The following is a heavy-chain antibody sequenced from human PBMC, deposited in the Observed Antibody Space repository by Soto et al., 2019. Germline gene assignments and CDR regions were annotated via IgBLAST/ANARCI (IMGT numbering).Heavy chain of an antibody. CDR2: IIPIFGTA. V-gene: IGHV1-69*01. CDR3: ARQAQLGVVITDNWFDP. CDR1: GGTFSSYA. J-gene: IGHJ5*02. Sequence: QVQLVQSGAEVKKPGSSVKVSCKASGGTFSSYAISWVRQAPGQGLEWMGGIIPIFGTANYAQKVHGRVTITADESTSTAYMDLSSLRSEDTAVYYCARQAQLGVVITDNWFDPWGQGTLVTVS. D-gene: IGHD3-22*01.